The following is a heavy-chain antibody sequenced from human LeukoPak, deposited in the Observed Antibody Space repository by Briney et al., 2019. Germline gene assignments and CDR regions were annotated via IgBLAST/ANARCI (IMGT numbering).Heavy chain of an antibody. Sequence: PSETLSLTCTVSGGSISSYYWSWVRQPPGQGLEWIGYIYYSGSTNYNPSLKSRVTISVDTSKNQLSLKLSSVTAVDTAVYYCVRGSGYYFGGYYAMVVWGQGNTVTVSS. CDR3: VRGSGYYFGGYYAMVV. J-gene: IGHJ6*02. D-gene: IGHD3-22*01. CDR1: GGSISSYY. CDR2: IYYSGST. V-gene: IGHV4-59*12.